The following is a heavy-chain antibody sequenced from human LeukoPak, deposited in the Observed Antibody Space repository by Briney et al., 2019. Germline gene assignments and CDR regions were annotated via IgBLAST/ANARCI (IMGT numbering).Heavy chain of an antibody. CDR2: VNPSDGRT. D-gene: IGHD1-26*01. V-gene: IGHV1-46*01. Sequence: ASVKVSCRASGYTFTTYHVHWVRQAPGQGLECLGLVNPSDGRTTYKQEFQGRMTVTTDTSTSTVYMDLSSLTPEDTAVYYCARDVVGAFDIWGQGTMVTVSS. CDR3: ARDVVGAFDI. CDR1: GYTFTTYH. J-gene: IGHJ3*02.